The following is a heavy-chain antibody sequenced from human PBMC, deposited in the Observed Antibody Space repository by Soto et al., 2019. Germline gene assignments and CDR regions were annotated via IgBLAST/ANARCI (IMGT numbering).Heavy chain of an antibody. D-gene: IGHD1-1*01. CDR3: AIDDAFQNENGFDI. J-gene: IGHJ3*02. V-gene: IGHV3-33*01. Sequence: QVQLVESGGGVVQPGRSLRLSCAASGFTFSKYGFHWVRQAPGKGLEWVAVIVNDGSEKYHADSVEGRFTISRDNSKDTLFLQMNSLRAEDTAVYYCAIDDAFQNENGFDIWGQGTMVTVSS. CDR1: GFTFSKYG. CDR2: IVNDGSEK.